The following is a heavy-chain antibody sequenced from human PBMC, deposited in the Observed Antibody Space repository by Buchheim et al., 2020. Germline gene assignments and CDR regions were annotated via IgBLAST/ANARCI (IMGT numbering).Heavy chain of an antibody. CDR3: ARLGGSGIVGA. Sequence: QVQLQESGPGLVKPSETLSLTCTVSGGSISSYYWSWIRQPPGKGLEWIGYIYYSGSTTYNPSLKSRVTISVNKSKNQFSLKLSSVTAADTALYYCARLGGSGIVGAWGQGTL. J-gene: IGHJ5*02. V-gene: IGHV4-59*08. CDR2: IYYSGST. D-gene: IGHD1-26*01. CDR1: GGSISSYY.